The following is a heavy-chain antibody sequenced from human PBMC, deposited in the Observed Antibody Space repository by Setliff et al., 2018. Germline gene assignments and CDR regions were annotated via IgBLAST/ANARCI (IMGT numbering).Heavy chain of an antibody. Sequence: GGSLRLSCAASGFTFSTYAMSWVRQAPEKGLEWVSTIYSGDRNTFYTDSVKGRFTIFRDGSKNTLYLQMTSLRAEDTAVYYCAKPQVELRWGFESWGQGTLVTV. CDR2: IYSGDRNT. V-gene: IGHV3-23*03. CDR3: AKPQVELRWGFES. D-gene: IGHD1-7*01. CDR1: GFTFSTYA. J-gene: IGHJ4*02.